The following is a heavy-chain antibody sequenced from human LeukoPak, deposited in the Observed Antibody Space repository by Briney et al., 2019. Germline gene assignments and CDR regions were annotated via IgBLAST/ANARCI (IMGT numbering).Heavy chain of an antibody. CDR3: ARDFNYDSSGYLYNWFDP. Sequence: SETLSLTCTVSGGSISSYYWSWIRQPPGKGLEWIGYIYYSGSTNYNPSLKSRVTISVDTTKNQFSLKLSSVTAADTAVYYCARDFNYDSSGYLYNWFDPLGPGNPGHRLL. V-gene: IGHV4-59*01. J-gene: IGHJ5*02. CDR2: IYYSGST. D-gene: IGHD3-22*01. CDR1: GGSISSYY.